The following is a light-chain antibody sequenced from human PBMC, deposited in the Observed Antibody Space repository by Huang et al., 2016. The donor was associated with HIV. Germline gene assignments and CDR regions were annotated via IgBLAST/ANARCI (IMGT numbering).Light chain of an antibody. CDR2: GAS. J-gene: IGKJ4*01. CDR3: QQYDSSPVT. CDR1: PSLGSSS. Sequence: VLTQSPGTLSLSPGERATLSCRASPSLGSSSLAWYQQKAGQAPRLLMYGASSRATGIPDRFSGSGSGTDFTLSISRLEPEDFAVYYCQQYDSSPVTFGGGTKVEIK. V-gene: IGKV3-20*01.